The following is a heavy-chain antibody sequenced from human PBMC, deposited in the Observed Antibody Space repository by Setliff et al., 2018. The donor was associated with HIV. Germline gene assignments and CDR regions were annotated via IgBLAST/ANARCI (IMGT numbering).Heavy chain of an antibody. J-gene: IGHJ4*02. CDR3: ARGATITYYFDY. D-gene: IGHD5-12*01. CDR2: INAGNGDT. Sequence: ASVKVSCKASGYTFTNCAMHWVRQAPGQRLEWMGWINAGNGDTKYSQKFQGRVTITADESTSTAYMELSSLRSEDTAVYYCARGATITYYFDYWGQGTLVTVSS. V-gene: IGHV1-3*01. CDR1: GYTFTNCA.